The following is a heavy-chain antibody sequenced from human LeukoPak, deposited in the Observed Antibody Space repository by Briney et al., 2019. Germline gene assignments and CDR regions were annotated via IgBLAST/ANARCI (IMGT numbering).Heavy chain of an antibody. J-gene: IGHJ6*02. CDR3: ARGVKVAGTIYYYGMGV. Sequence: SGTLSLTCVVSGGSISSGNWWSWVRQSPEKGLEWIGEIYRDGNTNYNPSLKSRATISVDTSKNQFSADTAVYYCARGVKVAGTIYYYGMGVWGQGTTVTVSS. CDR2: IYRDGNT. CDR1: GGSISSGNW. V-gene: IGHV4-4*02. D-gene: IGHD6-19*01.